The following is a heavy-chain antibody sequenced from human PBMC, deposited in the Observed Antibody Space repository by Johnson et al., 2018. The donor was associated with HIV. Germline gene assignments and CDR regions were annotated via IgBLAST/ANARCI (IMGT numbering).Heavy chain of an antibody. V-gene: IGHV3-30-3*01. CDR2: ISYDGSNK. CDR3: ARPEINCSSTSCQKAGAFDI. CDR1: GFTFSSYW. J-gene: IGHJ3*02. Sequence: QMQLVESGGGLVQPGGSLRLSCAASGFTFSSYWMSWVRQAPGKGLEWVAVISYDGSNKYYADSVKGRFTISRDNSKNTLYLQMNSLRAEDTAVYYCARPEINCSSTSCQKAGAFDIWGQGTMVTVSS. D-gene: IGHD2-2*01.